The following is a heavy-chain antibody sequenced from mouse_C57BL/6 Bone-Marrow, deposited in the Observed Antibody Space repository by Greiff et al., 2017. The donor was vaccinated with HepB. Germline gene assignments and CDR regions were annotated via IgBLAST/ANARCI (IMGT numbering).Heavy chain of an antibody. CDR2: ISSGGSYT. CDR1: GFTFSSYG. V-gene: IGHV5-6*01. Sequence: EVHLVESGGDLVKPGGSLKLSCAASGFTFSSYGMSWVRQTPDKRLEWVATISSGGSYTYYPDSVKGRFTISRDNAKNTLYLQMSSLKSEDTAMYYCARKGGCVDYWGQGTTLTVSS. J-gene: IGHJ2*01. CDR3: ARKGGCVDY.